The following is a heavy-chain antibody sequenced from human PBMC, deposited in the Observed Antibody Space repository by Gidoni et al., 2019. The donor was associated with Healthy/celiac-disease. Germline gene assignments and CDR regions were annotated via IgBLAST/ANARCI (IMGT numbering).Heavy chain of an antibody. CDR1: GGSFSGYY. Sequence: QVQLQQWGAGLLKPSETLSLTCAVYGGSFSGYYWSWIRQPPGKGLEWIGEINHSGSTNYNPSLKSRVTISVDTSKNQFSLKLSSVTAADTAVYYCARRRYSSGWPRGYFDYWGQGTLVTVSS. J-gene: IGHJ4*02. CDR2: INHSGST. CDR3: ARRRYSSGWPRGYFDY. D-gene: IGHD6-19*01. V-gene: IGHV4-34*01.